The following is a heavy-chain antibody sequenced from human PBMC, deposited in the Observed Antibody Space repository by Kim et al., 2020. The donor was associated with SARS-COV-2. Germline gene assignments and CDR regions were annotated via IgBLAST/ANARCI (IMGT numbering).Heavy chain of an antibody. J-gene: IGHJ3*02. CDR2: IIPIFGTA. CDR3: ARDSRFIVVVVAATSDAFDI. CDR1: GGTFSSCA. V-gene: IGHV1-69*13. Sequence: SVKVSCKASGGTFSSCAISWVRQAPGQGLEWMGGIIPIFGTANYAQKFQGRVTITADESTSTAYMELSSLRSEDTAVYYCARDSRFIVVVVAATSDAFDIWGQGTMVTVSS. D-gene: IGHD2-15*01.